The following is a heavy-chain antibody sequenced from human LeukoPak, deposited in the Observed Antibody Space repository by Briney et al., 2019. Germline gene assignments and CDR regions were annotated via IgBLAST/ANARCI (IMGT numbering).Heavy chain of an antibody. D-gene: IGHD3-22*01. CDR3: ARMFYFDTSGKFDY. Sequence: TSETLSLTCTVSGGSISSYYWSWIRQPPGKGLEWIGYIYYSGSTNYNPSLKSRVTISVDASKNQFSLKLSSVTAADTAIYYCARMFYFDTSGKFDYWGQGTLVTVSS. CDR2: IYYSGST. CDR1: GGSISSYY. V-gene: IGHV4-59*01. J-gene: IGHJ4*02.